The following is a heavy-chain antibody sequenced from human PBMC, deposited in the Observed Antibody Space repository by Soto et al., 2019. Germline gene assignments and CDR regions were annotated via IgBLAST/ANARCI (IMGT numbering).Heavy chain of an antibody. J-gene: IGHJ4*02. CDR3: ASDAPPEDY. V-gene: IGHV1-18*01. Sequence: QVQLVQSGAEVKKPGASVKVSCKASGYTFTSYAISWVRQAPGQGLEWMGWISAHNGNTNYAQKLQGRVTMTTDTSTRTAYMELRSARSDDTVGDNCASDAPPEDYWGQGTLVTVSS. CDR1: GYTFTSYA. CDR2: ISAHNGNT.